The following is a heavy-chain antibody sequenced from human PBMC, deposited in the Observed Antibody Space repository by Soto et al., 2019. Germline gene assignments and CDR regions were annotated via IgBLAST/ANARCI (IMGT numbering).Heavy chain of an antibody. CDR2: ISGSAGRT. Sequence: GGSLRLSCTASGFTFSSYAMSWVRQAPGKGLEWVSIISGSAGRTYYADSVKGRFTVSRDNSKNTLYLQMNSLRAEDTAVYYCAKVTSARVFYFGLDVWGQGTTVTVSS. V-gene: IGHV3-23*01. D-gene: IGHD2-2*01. CDR1: GFTFSSYA. J-gene: IGHJ6*02. CDR3: AKVTSARVFYFGLDV.